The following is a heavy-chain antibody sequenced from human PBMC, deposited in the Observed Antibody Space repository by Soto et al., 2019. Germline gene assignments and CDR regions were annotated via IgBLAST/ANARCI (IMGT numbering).Heavy chain of an antibody. J-gene: IGHJ4*02. Sequence: QVQLVQSGAEVKKPESSVKVSCKASEGAFNTYTIAWVRQAPGHGLEWMGRVIPLLGITDYSHKFQGRLTITADKSTSTAYMELSGLRSQDTAMYYCAVRGRRGNPSFYFDSWGQGTLVTVSS. CDR1: EGAFNTYT. D-gene: IGHD3-16*01. CDR3: AVRGRRGNPSFYFDS. CDR2: VIPLLGIT. V-gene: IGHV1-69*02.